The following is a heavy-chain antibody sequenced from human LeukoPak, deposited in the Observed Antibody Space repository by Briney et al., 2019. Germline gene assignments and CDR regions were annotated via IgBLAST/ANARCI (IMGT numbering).Heavy chain of an antibody. CDR3: ARQRVKGIFIYSSSSGFDY. D-gene: IGHD6-6*01. Sequence: ASETLSLTCTVSGGSISSSSYYWGWIRQPPGKGLEWIGSIYYSGSTYYNPSLKSRVTISVDTSKNQFSLKLSSVTAADTAVYYCARQRVKGIFIYSSSSGFDYWGQGTLVTVSS. CDR2: IYYSGST. CDR1: GGSISSSSYY. J-gene: IGHJ4*02. V-gene: IGHV4-39*01.